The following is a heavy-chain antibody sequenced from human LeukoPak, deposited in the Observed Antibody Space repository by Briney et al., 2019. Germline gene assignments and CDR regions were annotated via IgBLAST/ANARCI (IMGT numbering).Heavy chain of an antibody. CDR3: ARRPRYCSSTSCYTTYYYYYGMDV. J-gene: IGHJ6*02. CDR2: INPSGGST. V-gene: IGHV1-46*01. D-gene: IGHD2-2*02. Sequence: APVKVSCKASGYTFTSYYMHWVRQAPGQGLEWMGIINPSGGSTSYAQKFQGRVTMTRDTSTSTVYMELSSLRSEDTAVYYCARRPRYCSSTSCYTTYYYYYGMDVWGQGTTVTVSS. CDR1: GYTFTSYY.